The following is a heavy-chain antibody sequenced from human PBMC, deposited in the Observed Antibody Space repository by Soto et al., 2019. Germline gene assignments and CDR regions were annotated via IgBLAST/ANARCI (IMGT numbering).Heavy chain of an antibody. CDR1: GFTFSSYA. V-gene: IGHV3-23*01. D-gene: IGHD6-19*01. Sequence: EVQLLESGGGLVQPGGSLRLSCAASGFTFSSYAMSWVRQAPGKGLEWVSAISGSGGSTYYADSVKGRFTISRDNSKNTLYLQMNSLRAEDTAVYYCAKDNRVAEPRPGIAVAASQAWDYWGQGTLVTVSS. CDR3: AKDNRVAEPRPGIAVAASQAWDY. CDR2: ISGSGGST. J-gene: IGHJ4*02.